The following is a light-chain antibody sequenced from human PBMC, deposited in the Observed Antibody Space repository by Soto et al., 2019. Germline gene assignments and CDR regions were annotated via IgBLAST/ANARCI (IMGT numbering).Light chain of an antibody. Sequence: QSVLTQAASVSGSPGQSITISCTGTSSDVGGYNYVSWYQQHPGKAPKLMIYDVSNQPSGVSNRFSGSKSGNTASLTISGLQAEDVADYYCSAYTSSSTLVFVTGTIVTVL. V-gene: IGLV2-14*01. CDR1: SSDVGGYNY. J-gene: IGLJ1*01. CDR3: SAYTSSSTLV. CDR2: DVS.